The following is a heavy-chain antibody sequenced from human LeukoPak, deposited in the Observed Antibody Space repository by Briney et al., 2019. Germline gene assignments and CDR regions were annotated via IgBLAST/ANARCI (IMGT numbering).Heavy chain of an antibody. D-gene: IGHD2-2*01. CDR1: GYTFTSYD. Sequence: ASVKVSCKASGYTFTSYDINWVRQATGQGLEWMGWMNPNSGNTNYAQKLQGRVTMTTDTSTSTAYMELRSLRSDDTAVYYCARALVVVPAAAPFPHPYYYYYMDVWGKGTTVTVSS. CDR2: MNPNSGNT. CDR3: ARALVVVPAAAPFPHPYYYYYMDV. V-gene: IGHV1-18*01. J-gene: IGHJ6*03.